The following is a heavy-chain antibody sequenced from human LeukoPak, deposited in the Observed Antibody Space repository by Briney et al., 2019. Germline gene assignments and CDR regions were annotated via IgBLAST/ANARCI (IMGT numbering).Heavy chain of an antibody. Sequence: PGGSLRLSRAASGFTFSDYRMNWVRQAPGKGLEWISYISGSSSAIYYAVSVKGRFTISRDKAKNSLYLQMNSLRDEDTAVYYCVRGERYTNGWHDLDYWGPGTLVTVSS. CDR2: ISGSSSAI. CDR1: GFTFSDYR. J-gene: IGHJ4*02. V-gene: IGHV3-48*02. D-gene: IGHD5-18*01. CDR3: VRGERYTNGWHDLDY.